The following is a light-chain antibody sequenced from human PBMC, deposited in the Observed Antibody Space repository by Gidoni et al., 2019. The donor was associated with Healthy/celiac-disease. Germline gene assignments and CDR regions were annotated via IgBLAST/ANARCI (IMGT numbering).Light chain of an antibody. V-gene: IGKV1-39*01. CDR2: AAS. Sequence: DLQMTQSPSSLSASVGDRVTITCRASQRMSSYLNWYQQKPGNAPTLPIYAASSLQSGAPSRFSDSGSGTDFTLTISSLQPEDFATYYCQQSDSNLTWTFGQGTKVEIK. CDR1: QRMSSY. J-gene: IGKJ1*01. CDR3: QQSDSNLTWT.